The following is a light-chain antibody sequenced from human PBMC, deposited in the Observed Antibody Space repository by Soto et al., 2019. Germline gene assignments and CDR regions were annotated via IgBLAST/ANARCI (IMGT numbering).Light chain of an antibody. V-gene: IGLV2-14*01. Sequence: QSALTQPASVSGSLGQSISISCTEDSSDLTYNSVSWYQHHPHKAPKLIIYDVSYRPSGVSTRFSGSQSAGSASLTISGLQAEDEADYYCRSSTPTRGLVFGSGTKLTVL. J-gene: IGLJ1*01. CDR1: SSDLTYNS. CDR3: RSSTPTRGLV. CDR2: DVS.